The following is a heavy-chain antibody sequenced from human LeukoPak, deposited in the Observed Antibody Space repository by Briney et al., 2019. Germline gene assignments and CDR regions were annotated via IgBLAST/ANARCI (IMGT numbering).Heavy chain of an antibody. D-gene: IGHD6-19*01. V-gene: IGHV4-39*01. CDR3: ARGRGWYGSWFDP. J-gene: IGHJ5*02. Sequence: SETLSLTCTVSGGSISSSSYYWGWIRQPPGKGLEWIGSIYYSGSTYYNPSLKSRVTISVDTSKNQFSLELSSVTAADTAVYYCARGRGWYGSWFDPWGQGTLVTVSS. CDR1: GGSISSSSYY. CDR2: IYYSGST.